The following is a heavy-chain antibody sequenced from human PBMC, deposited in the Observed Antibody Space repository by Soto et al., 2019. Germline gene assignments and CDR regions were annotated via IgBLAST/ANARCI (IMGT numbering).Heavy chain of an antibody. V-gene: IGHV4-38-2*02. D-gene: IGHD1-7*01. J-gene: IGHJ4*02. CDR1: GFANLGRYG. CDR2: TYHSGST. CDR3: ARDGVPYNWNYVPYFDY. Sequence: SATLSINCALRGFANLGRYGRCLTGDSPGTGLKWIGRTYHSGSTYYNPSLKSRVTISVDTSKNQFSLKLSSVTAADTSVYYCARDGVPYNWNYVPYFDYWGQGTLVTVSS.